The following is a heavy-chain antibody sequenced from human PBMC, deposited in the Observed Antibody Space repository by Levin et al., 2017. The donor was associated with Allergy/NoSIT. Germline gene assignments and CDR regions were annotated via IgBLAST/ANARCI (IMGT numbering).Heavy chain of an antibody. CDR2: ISWNSGSI. J-gene: IGHJ6*03. Sequence: GGSLRLSCAASGFTFDDYAMHWVRQAPGKGLEWVSGISWNSGSIGSADSVKGRFTISRDNAKNSLYLQMNSLRADDTALYYSPKDSAMNYYYYMDVWGKGTTVTVSS. V-gene: IGHV3-9*01. CDR1: GFTFDDYA. CDR3: PKDSAMNYYYYMDV. D-gene: IGHD2-2*01.